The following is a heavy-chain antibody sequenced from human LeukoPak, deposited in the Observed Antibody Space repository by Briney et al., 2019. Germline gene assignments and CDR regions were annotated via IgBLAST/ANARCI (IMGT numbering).Heavy chain of an antibody. CDR1: GFTFSSYW. J-gene: IGHJ6*02. V-gene: IGHV3-7*05. Sequence: GGSLTLSCAASGFTFSSYWMSWVRQSPGKGLEWVGNIKEDGSEKEYVHSLKGRFTISRDNAKNSLYLQMNNQRAEDTAVYYCARDPYSSTWSYGIDVWGQGTTVTVSS. CDR3: ARDPYSSTWSYGIDV. CDR2: IKEDGSEK. D-gene: IGHD6-13*01.